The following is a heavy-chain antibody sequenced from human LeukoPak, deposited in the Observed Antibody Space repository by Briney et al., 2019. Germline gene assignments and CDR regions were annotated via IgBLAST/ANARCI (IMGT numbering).Heavy chain of an antibody. V-gene: IGHV3-30*18. CDR1: GFTFSSYG. J-gene: IGHJ4*02. Sequence: GGSLRLSCAASGFTFSSYGMHWVRQAPGQGLEWVAVISYDGSNKYYADSVKGRFTISRDNSKNTLYLQMNSLRAEDTAVYYCAKDLDSYGKLDYWGQGTLVTVSS. CDR3: AKDLDSYGKLDY. CDR2: ISYDGSNK. D-gene: IGHD4-17*01.